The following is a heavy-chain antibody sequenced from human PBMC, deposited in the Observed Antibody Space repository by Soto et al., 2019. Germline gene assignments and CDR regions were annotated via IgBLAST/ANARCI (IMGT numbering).Heavy chain of an antibody. V-gene: IGHV3-7*01. CDR3: ARVQGGSGGGSYRYFDY. D-gene: IGHD3-10*01. CDR2: IKQDGSEA. Sequence: PGGSMRLSCAASGFTFSSYWMTWVRQASGKGLEWVANIKQDGSEANYVDSVKGRFIISRDNAKNSLYLQVKSLRAEDTAVYYCARVQGGSGGGSYRYFDYWGQGTLVTVSS. CDR1: GFTFSSYW. J-gene: IGHJ4*02.